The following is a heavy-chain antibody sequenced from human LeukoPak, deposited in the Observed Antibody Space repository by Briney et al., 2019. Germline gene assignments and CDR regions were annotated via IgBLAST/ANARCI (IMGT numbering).Heavy chain of an antibody. J-gene: IGHJ4*02. V-gene: IGHV3-64D*09. D-gene: IGHD5-18*01. Sequence: PGGSLRLSRSASGFTFSSYAMHWVRQAPGKGLEYVSGINTNGGGTYYADSVKGRFTISRDNSKHTLYLQMSSLRPEYPALYYCVRARIQLWLTNFDYWGQGTLVTVSS. CDR3: VRARIQLWLTNFDY. CDR2: INTNGGGT. CDR1: GFTFSSYA.